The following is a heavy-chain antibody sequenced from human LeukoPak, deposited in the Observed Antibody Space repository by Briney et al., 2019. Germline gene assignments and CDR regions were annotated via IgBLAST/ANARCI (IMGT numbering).Heavy chain of an antibody. V-gene: IGHV1-2*06. D-gene: IGHD5-18*01. J-gene: IGHJ4*02. CDR1: GYTFTGYY. CDR2: INPNNGGT. CDR3: ARVSTAMAQGYYFDY. Sequence: ASVTVSCKASGYTFTGYYIHWVRQAPGQGLEWMGRINPNNGGTNYAQKFQGRVTMTRDMSMSTAYMELSRLRSVDTAVYYCARVSTAMAQGYYFDYWGQGTLVTVSS.